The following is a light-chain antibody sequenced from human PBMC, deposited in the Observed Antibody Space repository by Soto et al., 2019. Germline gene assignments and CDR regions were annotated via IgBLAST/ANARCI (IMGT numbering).Light chain of an antibody. J-gene: IGKJ4*01. CDR1: QSVRDN. Sequence: EIVMTQSPATLSVSPRERATLSCRASQSVRDNLAWYQQRPGQAPRLLIYDVSTGATGIPARFSGRRSGTEFTLTICSLQSEDFGVYYCQQCNSWPLTFGGGTKVDIK. CDR3: QQCNSWPLT. V-gene: IGKV3-15*01. CDR2: DVS.